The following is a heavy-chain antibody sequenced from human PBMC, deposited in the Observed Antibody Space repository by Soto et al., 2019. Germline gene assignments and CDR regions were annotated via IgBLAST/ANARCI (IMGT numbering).Heavy chain of an antibody. CDR1: GGSISSYY. CDR3: ARQKDYDSSGYYYAFDY. Sequence: PSETLSLTCTVSGGSISSYYWSWIRQPPGKGLEWIGYIYYSGSTNYNPSLKSRVTISVDTSKNHFSLKLSSVTAADTAVYYCARQKDYDSSGYYYAFDYWRQVDLVTVSS. D-gene: IGHD3-22*01. CDR2: IYYSGST. J-gene: IGHJ4*02. V-gene: IGHV4-59*01.